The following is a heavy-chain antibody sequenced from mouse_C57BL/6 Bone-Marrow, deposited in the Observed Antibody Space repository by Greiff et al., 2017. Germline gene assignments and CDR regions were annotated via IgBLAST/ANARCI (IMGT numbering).Heavy chain of an antibody. J-gene: IGHJ1*03. V-gene: IGHV15-2*01. CDR1: DSEVFPIAY. D-gene: IGHD1-1*01. CDR2: ILPSIGRT. Sequence: QVQLQQSGSELRSPGSSVKLSCKDFDSEVFPIAYMSWVRQKPGHGFEWIGGILPSIGRTIYGEKFEDKATLDADTLSNTAYLELNSLTSEDSAIYYCARRKKSSTVVAPYWYFDVWGTGTTVTVSS. CDR3: ARRKKSSTVVAPYWYFDV.